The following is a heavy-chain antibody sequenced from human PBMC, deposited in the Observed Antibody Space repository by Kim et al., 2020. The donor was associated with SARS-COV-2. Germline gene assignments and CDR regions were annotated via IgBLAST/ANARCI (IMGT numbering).Heavy chain of an antibody. V-gene: IGHV3-9*01. CDR3: AKLAQYGSGSYYYDY. CDR2: ISWNSGSI. CDR1: GFTFDDYA. Sequence: GGSLRLSCAASGFTFDDYAMHWVRQAPGKGLEWVSGISWNSGSIGYADSVKGRFTISRDNAKNSLYLQMNSLRAEDTALYYCAKLAQYGSGSYYYDYWGQGTLVTVSP. J-gene: IGHJ4*02. D-gene: IGHD3-10*01.